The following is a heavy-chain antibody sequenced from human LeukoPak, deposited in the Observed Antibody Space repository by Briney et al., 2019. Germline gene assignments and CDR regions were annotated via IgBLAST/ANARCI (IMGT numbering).Heavy chain of an antibody. Sequence: GSLRLSCAGSGFTFSNYAMTWVRQAPGKGLEWVSGISSSGGTTYYADSVKGRFTISRDNSKNTLYLQINSLRAEDTAVYYCAKEGYPADDYWGQGTLVTVSS. CDR2: ISSSGGTT. J-gene: IGHJ4*02. D-gene: IGHD5-12*01. V-gene: IGHV3-23*01. CDR1: GFTFSNYA. CDR3: AKEGYPADDY.